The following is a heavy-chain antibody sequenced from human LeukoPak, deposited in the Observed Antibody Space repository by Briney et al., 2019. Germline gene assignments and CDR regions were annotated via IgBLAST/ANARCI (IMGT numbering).Heavy chain of an antibody. CDR1: GFTFSSYS. Sequence: GESLRLSCAASGFTFSSYSMNWVRQAPGKGLEWVSSISSSSSYIYYADSVKGRFTISRDNAKNSLYLQMNSLRAEDTAVYYCARDQGSSSWYPAYFDYWGQGTLVTVSS. CDR2: ISSSSSYI. CDR3: ARDQGSSSWYPAYFDY. J-gene: IGHJ4*02. D-gene: IGHD6-13*01. V-gene: IGHV3-21*01.